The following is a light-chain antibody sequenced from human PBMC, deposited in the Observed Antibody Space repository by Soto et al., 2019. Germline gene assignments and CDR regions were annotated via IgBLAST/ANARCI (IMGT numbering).Light chain of an antibody. V-gene: IGKV1-39*01. J-gene: IGKJ1*01. CDR2: ATS. Sequence: DIQMTQSPTSLSASVGDRVTISCRASQNIRSYLNWYQQIPGKAPNLLIYATSILQTGVPSRFSGRGSGTDFTLTINGLQPEDFATYYCQQGYTTRWTFGQVTKVDIK. CDR3: QQGYTTRWT. CDR1: QNIRSY.